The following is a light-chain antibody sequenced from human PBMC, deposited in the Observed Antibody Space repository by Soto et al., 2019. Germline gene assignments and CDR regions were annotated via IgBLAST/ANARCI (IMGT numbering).Light chain of an antibody. CDR2: GAS. CDR1: QSGRSN. Sequence: EIVMTQSPATLSVSPGERATLFCRASQSGRSNFLAWYQQKPGQAPSLLIYGASIRATGIPARFSGSGSGTEFTLTINSLQSEDFAVCYCQQHSAWPLSFGGGTKVEIK. CDR3: QQHSAWPLS. J-gene: IGKJ4*01. V-gene: IGKV3-15*01.